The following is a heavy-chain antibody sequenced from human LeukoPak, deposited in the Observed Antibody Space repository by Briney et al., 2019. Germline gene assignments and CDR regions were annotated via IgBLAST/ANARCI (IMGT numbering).Heavy chain of an antibody. D-gene: IGHD2-2*01. V-gene: IGHV3-33*01. CDR3: ARRVCTSTSCYPGDS. J-gene: IGHJ4*02. CDR2: IWYHGSET. CDR1: GFTFSDYG. Sequence: QPGGSLRLSCAASGFTFSDYGMHWVRQAPGKGLDWVAVIWYHGSETYYADSVKGRFTISRDNSKDTLYLQMNSLRVEDTAIYYCARRVCTSTSCYPGDSWGQGTRVTVSS.